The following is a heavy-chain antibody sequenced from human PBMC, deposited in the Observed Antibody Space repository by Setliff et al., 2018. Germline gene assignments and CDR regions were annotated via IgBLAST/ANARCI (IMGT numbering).Heavy chain of an antibody. CDR2: IIPILGIA. CDR3: ARSSPDGYDLGYYYYGMDV. V-gene: IGHV1-69*10. CDR1: GGTFSSYA. Sequence: SVKVSCKASGGTFSSYAISWVRQAPGQGLEWMGGIIPILGIANYAQKFQGRVTITADESTSTAYMELSSLRSEDTAVYYCARSSPDGYDLGYYYYGMDVWGQGTTVTVSS. J-gene: IGHJ6*02. D-gene: IGHD5-12*01.